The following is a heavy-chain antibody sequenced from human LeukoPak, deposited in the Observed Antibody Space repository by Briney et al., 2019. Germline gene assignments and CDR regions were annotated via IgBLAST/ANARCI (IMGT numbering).Heavy chain of an antibody. CDR3: ARGVQLRYFDWLSYYYYMDV. CDR2: IIPIFGTS. Sequence: SVKVSCKASGGTFSSYAVSWVRQAPGQGLEWMGGIIPIFGTSNYAQKFQGRVTITADESTSTAYMELSSLRSEDTAVYYCARGVQLRYFDWLSYYYYMDVWGKGTTVTVSS. V-gene: IGHV1-69*13. D-gene: IGHD3-9*01. J-gene: IGHJ6*03. CDR1: GGTFSSYA.